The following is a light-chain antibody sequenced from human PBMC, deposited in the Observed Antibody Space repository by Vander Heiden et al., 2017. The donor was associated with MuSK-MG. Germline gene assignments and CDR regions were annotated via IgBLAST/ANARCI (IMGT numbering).Light chain of an antibody. CDR1: QSISSW. CDR3: QQYNSYPLT. Sequence: DIQMTQSPSTLSASVGDRVTITCRASQSISSWLAWYQQTSGKAPKLLIYKASSLEGGVPSRFSGSGSATEFTLTISSLQPDDFATYYCQQYNSYPLTFGGGTKVELK. J-gene: IGKJ4*01. CDR2: KAS. V-gene: IGKV1-5*03.